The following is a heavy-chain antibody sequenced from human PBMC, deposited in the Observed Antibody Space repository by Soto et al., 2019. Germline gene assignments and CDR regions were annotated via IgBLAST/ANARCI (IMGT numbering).Heavy chain of an antibody. CDR1: GYTFTSYY. V-gene: IGHV1-46*03. CDR2: INPSGGST. J-gene: IGHJ4*02. D-gene: IGHD6-6*01. CDR3: ARDRFIEYSRSCQDY. Sequence: ASVKVSCKASGYTFTSYYMHWVRQAPGQGLEWMGIINPSGGSTSYAQKFQGRVTMTRDTSTSTVYMELSSLRSEDTAVYYCARDRFIEYSRSCQDYWGQGTLVTVSS.